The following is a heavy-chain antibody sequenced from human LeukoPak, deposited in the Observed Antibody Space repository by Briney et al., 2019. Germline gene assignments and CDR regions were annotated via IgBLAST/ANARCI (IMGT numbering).Heavy chain of an antibody. V-gene: IGHV1-3*01. CDR3: ARELYYYGSGSYYGEGAFDI. Sequence: ASVKVSCKASGYTFTSYAMHWVRQAPGQRLEWMGWINAGNGNTKYSQKFQGRVTITRDTSASTAYMELSSLRSEDTAVYYCARELYYYGSGSYYGEGAFDIWGQGTMVTVSS. CDR2: INAGNGNT. CDR1: GYTFTSYA. D-gene: IGHD3-10*01. J-gene: IGHJ3*02.